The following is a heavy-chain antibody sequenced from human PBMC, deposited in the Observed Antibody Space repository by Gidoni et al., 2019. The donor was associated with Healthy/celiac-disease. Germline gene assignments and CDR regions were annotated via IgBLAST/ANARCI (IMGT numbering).Heavy chain of an antibody. Sequence: QVQPVESGGGVVQPGRSLRLSCVAAGFTFSSYAMHWVRQAPGKGLEWVAVISYDGSNKYYADSVKGRFTISRDNSKNTLYLQMNSLRAEDTAVYYCARGMLGLRFLEWLLFHWGQGTLVTVSS. CDR2: ISYDGSNK. J-gene: IGHJ4*02. D-gene: IGHD3-3*01. CDR3: ARGMLGLRFLEWLLFH. V-gene: IGHV3-30*01. CDR1: GFTFSSYA.